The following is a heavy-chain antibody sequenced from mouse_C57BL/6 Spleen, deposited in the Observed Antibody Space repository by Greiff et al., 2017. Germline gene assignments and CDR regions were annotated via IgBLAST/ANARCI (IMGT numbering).Heavy chain of an antibody. CDR2: INPYNGGT. CDR3: ARYYGSSYGYFAY. CDR1: GYTFTDYY. D-gene: IGHD1-1*01. J-gene: IGHJ2*01. Sequence: EVQLQQSGPVLVKPGASVKMSCKASGYTFTDYYMNWVKQSHGKSLEWIGVINPYNGGTSYNQKFKGKATLTVDKSSSTAYLELNSLTSEDAAVYYCARYYGSSYGYFAYWGQGTTLTFSS. V-gene: IGHV1-19*01.